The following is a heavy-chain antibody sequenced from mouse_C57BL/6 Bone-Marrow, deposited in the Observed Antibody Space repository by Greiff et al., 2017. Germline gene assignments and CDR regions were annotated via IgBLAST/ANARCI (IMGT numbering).Heavy chain of an antibody. Sequence: VQLQQSGPELVKPGASVKISCKASGYAFSSSWMNWVKQRPGKGLEWIGRIYPGDGDTNYTGKFKGKATLTADKSSSTAYMQLSSLTSEDSAVYFCAREDIYYGNLYYAMDYWGQGTSVTVSS. CDR3: AREDIYYGNLYYAMDY. CDR2: IYPGDGDT. J-gene: IGHJ4*01. CDR1: GYAFSSSW. V-gene: IGHV1-82*01. D-gene: IGHD2-1*01.